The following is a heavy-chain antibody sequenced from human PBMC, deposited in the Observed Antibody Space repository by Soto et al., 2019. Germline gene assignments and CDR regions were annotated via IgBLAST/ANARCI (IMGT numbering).Heavy chain of an antibody. CDR3: VRSVVTTLDDAFDI. D-gene: IGHD2-21*02. V-gene: IGHV1-18*01. CDR1: GYNFNNYG. J-gene: IGHJ3*02. CDR2: ISGNNGNT. Sequence: QVQLVQSGPEVKKPGASVTLSCKASGYNFNNYGISWVRQAPGQGLEWMGWISGNNGNTKYGQKFQCRVSLTTASSTSTAYMEMRSLRSDDTADYYCVRSVVTTLDDAFDIWGPGTRVTVSS.